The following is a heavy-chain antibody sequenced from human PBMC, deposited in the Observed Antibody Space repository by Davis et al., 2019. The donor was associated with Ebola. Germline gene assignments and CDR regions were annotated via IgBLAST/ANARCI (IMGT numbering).Heavy chain of an antibody. CDR2: IKQDGSEK. CDR3: ARDPVRFLEWLVYYYGMDV. Sequence: GEALKISCAASGFTFSSYAMSWVRQAPGKGLEWVANIKQDGSEKYYVDSVKGRFTISRDNAKNSLYLQMNSLRAEDTAVYYCARDPVRFLEWLVYYYGMDVWGQGTTVTVSS. D-gene: IGHD3-3*01. V-gene: IGHV3-7*03. CDR1: GFTFSSYA. J-gene: IGHJ6*02.